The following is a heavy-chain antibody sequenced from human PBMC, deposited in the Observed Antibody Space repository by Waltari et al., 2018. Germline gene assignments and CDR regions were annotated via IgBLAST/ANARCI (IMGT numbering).Heavy chain of an antibody. V-gene: IGHV3-74*01. CDR3: ARPGRQQRPGY. CDR1: GFTVSSYW. Sequence: EVQLVESGGGLVQPGGSLTLSCAVSGFTVSSYWMQWVRQAPRKGLVWVSRIRSDGRGPDYADSVKGRFTISRDNAKNSLYLQMHSLRAEDTAVYYCARPGRQQRPGYWGQGTLVTVSS. J-gene: IGHJ4*02. CDR2: IRSDGRGP. D-gene: IGHD6-25*01.